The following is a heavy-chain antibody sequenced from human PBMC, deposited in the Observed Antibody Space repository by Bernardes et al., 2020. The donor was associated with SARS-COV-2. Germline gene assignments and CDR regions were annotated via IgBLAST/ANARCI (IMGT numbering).Heavy chain of an antibody. D-gene: IGHD3-22*01. Sequence: SETLSLTCTVSGASFSSSDYYWGWIRQSPGKGLEWIGSVYYSGTNNYNPSLRSRVTISVDTSKNQFSLTLRSVTAADTAIYYCARCQYYYDRSGFSPDHWGQGTLVTVSS. J-gene: IGHJ4*02. CDR3: ARCQYYYDRSGFSPDH. CDR2: VYYSGTN. V-gene: IGHV4-39*01. CDR1: GASFSSSDYY.